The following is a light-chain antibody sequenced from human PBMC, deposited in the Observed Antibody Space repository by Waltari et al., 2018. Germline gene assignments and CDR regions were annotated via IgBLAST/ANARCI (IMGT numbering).Light chain of an antibody. V-gene: IGLV2-11*01. CDR1: NSDVGGYNY. Sequence: QSALTQPRPVSGSPGQSVTISCTGTNSDVGGYNYVSWYQHHPGKAPKLTIYDVSKRPSGVPDRFSGSKSGNTASLTISGLQAEDEADYYCCSYAGSYTYVFGTGTKVTVL. CDR2: DVS. J-gene: IGLJ1*01. CDR3: CSYAGSYTYV.